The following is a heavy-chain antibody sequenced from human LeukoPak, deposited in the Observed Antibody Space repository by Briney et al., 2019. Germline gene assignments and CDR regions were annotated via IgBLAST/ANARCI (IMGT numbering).Heavy chain of an antibody. D-gene: IGHD4-11*01. CDR1: EGTFSSYA. CDR2: IIPVLAIT. Sequence: ASVKVSCKASEGTFSSYAISWVRQAPGQGLEWMGRIIPVLAITNYAQNFQGRVTITADKSTSTPYMELHSLRSEDTAVYYCVRGTTVTTNDYWGQGTLVTVSS. J-gene: IGHJ4*02. CDR3: VRGTTVTTNDY. V-gene: IGHV1-69*04.